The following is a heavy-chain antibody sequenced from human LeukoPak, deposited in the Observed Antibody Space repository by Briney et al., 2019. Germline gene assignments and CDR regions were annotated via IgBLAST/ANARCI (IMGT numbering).Heavy chain of an antibody. CDR1: GLTVSSNY. CDR2: TDRGGST. V-gene: IGHV3-53*01. J-gene: IGHJ4*02. CDR3: GTTTLSATWNY. D-gene: IGHD3-16*02. Sequence: GGSLRLSCAASGLTVSSNYMSWVRQAPGKGLEWVSVTDRGGSTYYADPVKGRFTISRDNSENTLCLQMNSLRTEDTAVYYCGTTTLSATWNYWGQGTLVTVSS.